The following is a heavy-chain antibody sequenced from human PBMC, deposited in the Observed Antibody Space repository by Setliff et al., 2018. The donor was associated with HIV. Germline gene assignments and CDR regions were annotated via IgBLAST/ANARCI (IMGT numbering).Heavy chain of an antibody. CDR2: IYPGDSVT. Sequence: GESLTISCRASGYAFDNYWIGWVRQMPGKGLEWMGVIYPGDSVTRYGPSFQGQVTISADRSISTAYLQWSSLRASDTAVYYCAKRRRAPGTADLEVFWGQGTLVTVSS. V-gene: IGHV5-51*01. CDR3: AKRRRAPGTADLEVF. CDR1: GYAFDNYW. D-gene: IGHD2-21*02. J-gene: IGHJ4*02.